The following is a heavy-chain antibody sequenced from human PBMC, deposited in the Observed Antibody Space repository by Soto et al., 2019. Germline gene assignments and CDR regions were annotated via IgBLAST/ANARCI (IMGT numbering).Heavy chain of an antibody. Sequence: ASVKVSCKASGYTFTSYAMHWVRQAPGQRLEWMGWINTGNGNTKYSQKFQGRVTITRDTSASTAYMELSSLRSEDTAVYYCASSSYYYYGMDVWGQGTTVTVSS. V-gene: IGHV1-3*04. CDR2: INTGNGNT. CDR3: ASSSYYYYGMDV. CDR1: GYTFTSYA. J-gene: IGHJ6*02. D-gene: IGHD6-6*01.